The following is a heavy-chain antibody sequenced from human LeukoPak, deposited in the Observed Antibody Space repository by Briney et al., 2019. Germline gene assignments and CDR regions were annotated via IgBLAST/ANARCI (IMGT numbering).Heavy chain of an antibody. D-gene: IGHD3-3*01. J-gene: IGHJ3*02. CDR1: GFTFSSYG. V-gene: IGHV3-30*18. CDR3: AKGVGAFDI. CDR2: ISYDGSNK. Sequence: PGGSLRLSCAASGFTFSSYGMHWVRQAPGKGLEWVAVISYDGSNKYYADSVKGRFTISRDNSKNTLYLQMNSLRAEDTAVYYCAKGVGAFDIWGQGTMVTVSS.